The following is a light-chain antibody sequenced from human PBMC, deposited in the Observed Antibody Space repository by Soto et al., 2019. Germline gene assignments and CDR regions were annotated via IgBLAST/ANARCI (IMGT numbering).Light chain of an antibody. Sequence: EIVMTQSPATLSVSPGERATLSCRASQSVSSNLAWYQQKPGQAPRLLIYGASTRATGIPARFSGSGSGTEFTLTISSLQSEDFAVYYCQQYNNWHPFTFGGGTKVEIK. J-gene: IGKJ4*01. CDR1: QSVSSN. CDR2: GAS. CDR3: QQYNNWHPFT. V-gene: IGKV3-15*01.